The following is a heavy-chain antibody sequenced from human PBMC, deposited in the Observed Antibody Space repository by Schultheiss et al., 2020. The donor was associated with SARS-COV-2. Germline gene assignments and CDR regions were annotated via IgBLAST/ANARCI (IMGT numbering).Heavy chain of an antibody. D-gene: IGHD3-9*01. V-gene: IGHV3-48*04. CDR2: ISSSSSTI. CDR3: ASRRYDILTGYDAFDI. Sequence: GGSLRLSCAASGFTFSSYSMNWVRQAPGKGLEWVSYISSSSSTIYYADSVKGRFTISRDNAKNSLYLQMNSLRAEDTAVYYCASRRYDILTGYDAFDIWGQGTMVTVSS. CDR1: GFTFSSYS. J-gene: IGHJ3*02.